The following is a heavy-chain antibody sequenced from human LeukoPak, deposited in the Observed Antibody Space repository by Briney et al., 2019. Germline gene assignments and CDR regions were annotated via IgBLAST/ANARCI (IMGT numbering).Heavy chain of an antibody. CDR3: AKGYYDYVWGSYYFDY. CDR1: GFTFSDYS. D-gene: IGHD3-16*01. Sequence: GGSLRLSCAASGFTFSDYSMNWVRQAPGKGLEWVSSISRRSRHVYYADSVKGRFTISRDNSRDTLYLQMNSLRAEDTAVYYCAKGYYDYVWGSYYFDYWGQGTLVTVSS. CDR2: ISRRSRHV. J-gene: IGHJ4*02. V-gene: IGHV3-21*04.